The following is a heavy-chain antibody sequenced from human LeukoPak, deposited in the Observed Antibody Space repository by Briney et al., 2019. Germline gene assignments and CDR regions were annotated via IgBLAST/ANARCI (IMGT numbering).Heavy chain of an antibody. CDR3: ASLRGTYFDY. CDR1: GGSISSYY. V-gene: IGHV4-59*01. CDR2: IYYSGVT. Sequence: SETLSLTCTVSGGSISSYYWSWIRQPPGKGLEWIGYIYYSGVTNYKPSLKSRVDISINTSTNQFSLKLSSVTAADTAVYYCASLRGTYFDYWGQGTLVTVSS. D-gene: IGHD1-7*01. J-gene: IGHJ4*02.